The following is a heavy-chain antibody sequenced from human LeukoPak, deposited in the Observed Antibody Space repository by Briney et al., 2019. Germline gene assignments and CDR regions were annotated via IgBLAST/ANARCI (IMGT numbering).Heavy chain of an antibody. CDR1: GITLSNYG. D-gene: IGHD1-26*01. CDR2: LSGSGGGT. V-gene: IGHV3-23*01. Sequence: GGSLRLSCAVSGITLSNYGMSWVRQAPGKGLEWVAGLSGSGGGTNYADSVKGRFTISRDNSKNTLYLQMNSLRAEDTAIYYCAKNRGGSYYSGSDYWGQGTLVTVSS. J-gene: IGHJ4*02. CDR3: AKNRGGSYYSGSDY.